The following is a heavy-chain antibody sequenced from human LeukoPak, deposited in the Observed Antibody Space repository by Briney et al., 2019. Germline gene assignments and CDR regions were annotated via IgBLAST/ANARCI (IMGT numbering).Heavy chain of an antibody. CDR1: GCSISSYY. V-gene: IGHV4-59*01. Sequence: SETLSLTCTVSGCSISSYYWSWIRQPPGKGLEWIGYIYYSGSTNYNPSLKSRVTISVDTSKNQFSLKLSSVTAADTAVYYCARGSSGYDPDAFDIWGQGTMVTVSS. J-gene: IGHJ3*02. D-gene: IGHD5-12*01. CDR3: ARGSSGYDPDAFDI. CDR2: IYYSGST.